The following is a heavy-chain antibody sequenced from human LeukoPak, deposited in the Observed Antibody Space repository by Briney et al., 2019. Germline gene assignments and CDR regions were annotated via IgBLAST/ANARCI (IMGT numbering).Heavy chain of an antibody. Sequence: GGSLRLSCAASGFTFSSYAMSWVRQAPGKGLEWVSAISGGGGSTYYADSVKGRFTISRDNSKNTLYLQMNSLRAEDTAVYYCAKGQGYSYGYIWFDPWGQGTLVTVSS. J-gene: IGHJ5*02. D-gene: IGHD5-18*01. CDR3: AKGQGYSYGYIWFDP. V-gene: IGHV3-23*01. CDR1: GFTFSSYA. CDR2: ISGGGGST.